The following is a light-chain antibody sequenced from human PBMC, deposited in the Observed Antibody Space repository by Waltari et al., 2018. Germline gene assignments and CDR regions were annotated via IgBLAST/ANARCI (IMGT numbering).Light chain of an antibody. V-gene: IGKV1-5*03. J-gene: IGKJ2*01. CDR2: MAS. CDR1: QSVGTW. Sequence: MQMIQSPSTLSASVADRVSLSCRASQSVGTWLSWYQQKPSTAPKLLIYMASSLDSGVPSRFSSSGSATDFTLTISSLQPDDFATYSSQQYSSFSTFGQGTKV. CDR3: QQYSSFST.